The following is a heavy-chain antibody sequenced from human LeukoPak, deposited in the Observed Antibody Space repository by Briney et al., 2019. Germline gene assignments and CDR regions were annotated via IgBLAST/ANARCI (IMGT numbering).Heavy chain of an antibody. CDR3: AKDSGYSYGYGAFDI. D-gene: IGHD5-18*01. CDR2: ISGDGVSP. Sequence: GGSLRLSCAASGFTFNNYALTWVRQTPGKGLECVSAISGDGVSPYYADSVKGRFTISRDNSKNTLYLQMNGLRAEDTAVYYCAKDSGYSYGYGAFDIWGQGTMVTVSS. J-gene: IGHJ3*02. V-gene: IGHV3-23*01. CDR1: GFTFNNYA.